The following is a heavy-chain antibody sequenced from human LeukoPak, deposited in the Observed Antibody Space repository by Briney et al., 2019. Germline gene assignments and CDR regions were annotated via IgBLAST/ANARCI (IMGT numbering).Heavy chain of an antibody. D-gene: IGHD1-26*01. CDR3: ARSLTQGTTTFDI. CDR1: GYNFTNYW. CDR2: IYPGDSDT. Sequence: GESLKISCKCSGYNFTNYWIGWVRQMPGKGLECMGTIYPGDSDTKYSTSFQGQVTISADKSVSTAYLQWSSLKVSDTAMYYCARSLTQGTTTFDIWGQGRMVTVSS. J-gene: IGHJ3*02. V-gene: IGHV5-51*01.